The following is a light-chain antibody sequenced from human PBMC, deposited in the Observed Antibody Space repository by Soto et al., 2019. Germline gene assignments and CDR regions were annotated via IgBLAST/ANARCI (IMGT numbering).Light chain of an antibody. CDR3: QTWGSGIHYV. J-gene: IGLJ1*01. CDR1: SGHSSYA. CDR2: VNSDGSH. Sequence: QPVLTQSPSASASLGASVKLTCTLSSGHSSYAIAGHQQQPEKGPRYLMKVNSDGSHSKGDGIPDRFSGSSSGAERYLTISSLQSEDEADYYCQTWGSGIHYVFGTVTKVTVL. V-gene: IGLV4-69*01.